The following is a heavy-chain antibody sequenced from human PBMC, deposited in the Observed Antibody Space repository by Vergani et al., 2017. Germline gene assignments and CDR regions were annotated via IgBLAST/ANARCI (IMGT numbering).Heavy chain of an antibody. D-gene: IGHD3-22*01. V-gene: IGHV1-18*04. J-gene: IGHJ4*02. Sequence: QVQLVQSGAEVKKPGASVKVSCKASGYTFTSYGISWVRQAPGQGLEWMGWISADNGNTNYAQKLKGRVTMTTNTSTSTAYMELRSLRSDDTAVYYCARAPYYYDSSGYYAFDYWGQGTLVTVSS. CDR1: GYTFTSYG. CDR2: ISADNGNT. CDR3: ARAPYYYDSSGYYAFDY.